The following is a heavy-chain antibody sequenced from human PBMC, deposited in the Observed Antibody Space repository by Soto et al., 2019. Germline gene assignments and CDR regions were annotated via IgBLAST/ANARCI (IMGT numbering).Heavy chain of an antibody. D-gene: IGHD3-3*01. CDR3: ARASYDFWSGYHPTRYYYGMDV. Sequence: GGSLRLSCAASGFTFSSYWMHWVRQAPGKGLVWVSRINSDGSSTSYADSVKGRFTISRDNAKNTLYLQMNSLRAEDMAVYYCARASYDFWSGYHPTRYYYGMDVWGQGTTVTVSS. J-gene: IGHJ6*02. V-gene: IGHV3-74*01. CDR1: GFTFSSYW. CDR2: INSDGSST.